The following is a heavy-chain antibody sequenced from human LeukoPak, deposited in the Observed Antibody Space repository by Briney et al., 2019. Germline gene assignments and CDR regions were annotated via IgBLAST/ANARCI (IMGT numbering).Heavy chain of an antibody. Sequence: GASVKVSCKASGYTFNKYAMHWVRQAPGQRLEWMGWINAGNGNTEYSQKFQGRVTITGDTSASTANMELSSLRSEDTAVYYCARGVLGGSYNYWGQGTLVTVSS. J-gene: IGHJ4*02. CDR2: INAGNGNT. CDR3: ARGVLGGSYNY. D-gene: IGHD1-26*01. V-gene: IGHV1-3*01. CDR1: GYTFNKYA.